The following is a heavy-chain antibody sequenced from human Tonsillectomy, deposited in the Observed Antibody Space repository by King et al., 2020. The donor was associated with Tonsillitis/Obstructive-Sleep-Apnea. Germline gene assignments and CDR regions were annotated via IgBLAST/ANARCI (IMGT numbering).Heavy chain of an antibody. CDR3: ARHRKGYPLDY. V-gene: IGHV4-39*01. J-gene: IGHJ4*02. CDR2: IYYSGST. Sequence: QLQESGPGLVKPSETLSLTCTVSGGSISSSSYYWGWIRQPPGKGLEWIGSIYYSGSTYYNPSLKSRVTISVDTSKNQFSLKLSSVTAADTAVYYCARHRKGYPLDYWGQGTLVTVSS. D-gene: IGHD5-18*01. CDR1: GGSISSSSYY.